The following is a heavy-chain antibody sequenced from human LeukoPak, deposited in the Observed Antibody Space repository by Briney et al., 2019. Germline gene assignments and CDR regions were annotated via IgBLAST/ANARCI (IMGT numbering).Heavy chain of an antibody. CDR3: ARDLAVLGVVFTSYMDV. V-gene: IGHV1-18*01. CDR1: GYSFITHG. J-gene: IGHJ6*03. CDR2: ISTYTGNA. Sequence: ASVKVSSKASGYSFITHGITWVRQAPGQGLQWVGWISTYTGNAHYAQRLQDRVTLSKDTATTTAYLEVRNLRSDDTAVYYCARDLAVLGVVFTSYMDVWGKGTPVIVSS. D-gene: IGHD3-3*01.